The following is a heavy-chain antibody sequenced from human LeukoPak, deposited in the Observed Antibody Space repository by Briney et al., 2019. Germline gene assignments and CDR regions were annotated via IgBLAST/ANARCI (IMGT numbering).Heavy chain of an antibody. V-gene: IGHV3-30*03. Sequence: GGSLRLSCAASGFTFGSYGMHWVRQAPGKGLEWVAVISYDGSNKYYADSVKGRFTISRDNSKNTLYLQMNSLRAEDTAVYYCASFASNLIGLDYWGQGTLVTVSS. CDR3: ASFASNLIGLDY. D-gene: IGHD3-16*02. CDR2: ISYDGSNK. J-gene: IGHJ4*02. CDR1: GFTFGSYG.